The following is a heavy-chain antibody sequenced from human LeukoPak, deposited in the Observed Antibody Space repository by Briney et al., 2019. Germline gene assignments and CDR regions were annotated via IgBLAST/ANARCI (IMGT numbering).Heavy chain of an antibody. CDR2: INTNTGNP. D-gene: IGHD6-19*01. CDR1: GYTFTSYT. CDR3: ARDVGIAVELFEY. Sequence: ASVKVSCKASGYTFTSYTMNWVRQAPGQGLEWMGWINTNTGNPTYAQGFTGRFVFSLYTSVSTESLQMSSLKVEDTAMYYCARDVGIAVELFEYWGQGTLVTVSS. J-gene: IGHJ4*02. V-gene: IGHV7-4-1*02.